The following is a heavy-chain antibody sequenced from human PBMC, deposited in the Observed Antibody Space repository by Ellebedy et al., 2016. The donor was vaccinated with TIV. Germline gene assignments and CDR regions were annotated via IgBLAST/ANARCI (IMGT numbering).Heavy chain of an antibody. V-gene: IGHV2-70*04. CDR1: GFSLITVGMR. D-gene: IGHD3-16*01. J-gene: IGHJ3*02. CDR2: IDWDDDK. Sequence: SGPTLVXPTPTLTLTCTFSGFSLITVGMRLNWIRQPPGKTLEWLARIDWDDDKFYSTSLKTRLTISKDTSKNQVVLTMTNMDPVDTATYYCARMDGGVGRSDAFDIWGQGTMVTVSS. CDR3: ARMDGGVGRSDAFDI.